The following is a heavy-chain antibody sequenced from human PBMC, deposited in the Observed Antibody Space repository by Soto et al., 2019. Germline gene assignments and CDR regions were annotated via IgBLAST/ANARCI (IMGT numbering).Heavy chain of an antibody. Sequence: SETLSLTCTVSGGSISSYYWSWIRQPPGKGLEWIGYIYYSGSTNYNPSLKSRVTISVDTSKNQFSLKLSSVTAADTAVYYCARRISSSWYGEAFDIWVKGTMVTVSS. CDR2: IYYSGST. D-gene: IGHD6-13*01. CDR1: GGSISSYY. CDR3: ARRISSSWYGEAFDI. V-gene: IGHV4-59*01. J-gene: IGHJ3*02.